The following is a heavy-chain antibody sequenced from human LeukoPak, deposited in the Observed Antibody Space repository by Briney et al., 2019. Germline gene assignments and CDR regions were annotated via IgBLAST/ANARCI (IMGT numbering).Heavy chain of an antibody. D-gene: IGHD6-6*01. CDR1: GFMFHNYG. CDR2: IDWNGGST. Sequence: GGSLRLSCVASGFMFHNYGMNWVRQAPGKGLEWVSGIDWNGGSTTYADSVQGRFTISRDNAKNSLYLQMNSLRAEDTAVYYCARAARPDYFDYWGQGTLVTVSS. J-gene: IGHJ4*02. V-gene: IGHV3-20*04. CDR3: ARAARPDYFDY.